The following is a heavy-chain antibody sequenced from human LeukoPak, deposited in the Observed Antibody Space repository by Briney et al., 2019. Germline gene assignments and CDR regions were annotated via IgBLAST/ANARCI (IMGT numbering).Heavy chain of an antibody. CDR3: ARSHGDYVTWFDP. D-gene: IGHD4-17*01. V-gene: IGHV3-23*01. CDR1: GFTFSSHA. Sequence: SGGSLRLSCQASGFTFSSHAMSWVRQSPEKGREWVAGISGSGDYIDYPESVKGRVTISRDNAKNTLYLQMNRLRADDTAVYYCARSHGDYVTWFDPWGQGTLVTVSS. J-gene: IGHJ5*02. CDR2: ISGSGDYI.